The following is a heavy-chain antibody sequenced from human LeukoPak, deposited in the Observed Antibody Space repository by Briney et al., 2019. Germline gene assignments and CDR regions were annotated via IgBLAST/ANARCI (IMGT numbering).Heavy chain of an antibody. D-gene: IGHD3-22*01. CDR2: IYHSGST. Sequence: SQTLSLTCTVSGGSISSGGYYWSWIRQPPGKGLEWIGYIYHSGSTYYNPSLKSRVTISVDRSKNQFSLKLSSVTAADTAVYYCAFPNYYDSSGYDSEGAFDIWGQGTMVTVSS. J-gene: IGHJ3*02. V-gene: IGHV4-30-2*01. CDR1: GGSISSGGYY. CDR3: AFPNYYDSSGYDSEGAFDI.